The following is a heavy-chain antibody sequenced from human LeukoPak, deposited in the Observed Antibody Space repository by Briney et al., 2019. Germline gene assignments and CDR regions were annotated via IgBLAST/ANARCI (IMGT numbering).Heavy chain of an antibody. V-gene: IGHV1-2*02. J-gene: IGHJ4*02. CDR2: VNPNNGGT. CDR1: GYTFTGYY. D-gene: IGHD3-22*01. Sequence: GASVKVSCKASGYTFTGYYMHLVRQAPGQGLEWMGWVNPNNGGTNYAQKFQGRVTMTRDTSISTAYMELSRLASDDTAVYYCARDRTYYYGSSGYNLFDYWGQGTLVTVSS. CDR3: ARDRTYYYGSSGYNLFDY.